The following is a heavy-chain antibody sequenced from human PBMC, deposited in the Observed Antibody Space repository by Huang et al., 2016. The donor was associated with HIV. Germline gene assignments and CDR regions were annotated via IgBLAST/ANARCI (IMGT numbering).Heavy chain of an antibody. J-gene: IGHJ6*03. Sequence: QVQLQQWGAGLLRPSETLSLTCAVYGGSFSGYYGTWIRQPPGKGLEWIGEINHSESTNYNPSRKIRVTISVDTSRNQFSLTLTSVTAADTAVYYCARGQGGYYYYYMDVWGKGTTVTVSS. V-gene: IGHV4-34*01. CDR2: INHSEST. CDR3: ARGQGGYYYYYMDV. CDR1: GGSFSGYY.